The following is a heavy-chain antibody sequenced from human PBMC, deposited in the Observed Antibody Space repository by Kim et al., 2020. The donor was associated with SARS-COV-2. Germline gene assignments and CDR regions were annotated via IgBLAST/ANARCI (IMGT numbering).Heavy chain of an antibody. J-gene: IGHJ4*02. CDR2: MYSTGNS. CDR1: GGSISSYY. D-gene: IGHD1-26*01. CDR3: ARGGSSTVITV. V-gene: IGHV4-4*07. Sequence: SETLSLTCSVSGGSISSYYWTWIRQPAGKGLEWIGRMYSTGNSNYNPSLKSRVTMSVDTSTNQFSLKLSSVTAADTAIYYCARGGSSTVITVWGQGTLVT.